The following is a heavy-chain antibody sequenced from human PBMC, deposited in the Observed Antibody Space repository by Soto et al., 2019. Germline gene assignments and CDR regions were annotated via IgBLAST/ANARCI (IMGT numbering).Heavy chain of an antibody. CDR1: GYSISSGYY. V-gene: IGHV4-38-2*01. Sequence: SETLSLTCAVSGYSISSGYYWGWIRQPPGKGLEWIGSIYHSGSTYYNPSLKSRVTISVDTTKNQFSLKLSSVTAADTAVYYCASGVVVTLFDYWGQGTLVTVSS. CDR2: IYHSGST. CDR3: ASGVVVTLFDY. J-gene: IGHJ4*02. D-gene: IGHD3-22*01.